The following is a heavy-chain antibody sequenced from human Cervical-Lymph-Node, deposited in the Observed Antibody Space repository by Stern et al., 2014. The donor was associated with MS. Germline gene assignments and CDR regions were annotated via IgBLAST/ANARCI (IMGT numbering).Heavy chain of an antibody. D-gene: IGHD2-8*01. CDR2: IHYSGST. CDR1: GGSLTSYY. CDR3: ARGRMYHFDS. Sequence: QVQLQESGPGLVKPSESLSLTCTVSGGSLTSYYCSWIRKSPGKGLEWIGYIHYSGSTAYNPSLKSRVTISVDSSKNQFSLRLSSATAADTAVYYCARGRMYHFDSWGQGTLVTVSS. J-gene: IGHJ4*02. V-gene: IGHV4-59*01.